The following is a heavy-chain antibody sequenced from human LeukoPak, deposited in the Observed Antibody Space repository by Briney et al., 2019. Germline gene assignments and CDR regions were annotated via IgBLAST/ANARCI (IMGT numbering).Heavy chain of an antibody. Sequence: GGSLRLSCAASGFTFSSYEMNWVRQAPGKGLEWVSYISSSGSTIYYADSVKGRFTISRDNAKNSPYLQMNSLRAEDTAVYYCAREPLDNYGYFSRLDLDYWGQGTLVTVSS. CDR2: ISSSGSTI. J-gene: IGHJ4*02. D-gene: IGHD5-18*01. V-gene: IGHV3-48*03. CDR3: AREPLDNYGYFSRLDLDY. CDR1: GFTFSSYE.